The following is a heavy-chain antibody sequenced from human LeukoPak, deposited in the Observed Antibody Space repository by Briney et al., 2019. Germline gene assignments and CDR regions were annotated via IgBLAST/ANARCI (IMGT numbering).Heavy chain of an antibody. D-gene: IGHD2-2*02. J-gene: IGHJ4*02. V-gene: IGHV3-21*01. CDR1: GFTFSSYS. Sequence: KAGGSLRLSCAASGFTFSSYSMNWVRQAPGKGLEWVSSISSSSSYIYYADSVKGRFTISRDNAKNSLYLQMNSLRAEDTAVYYCARDQDIVVVPAAIEGDYWGQGTLVTVSS. CDR2: ISSSSSYI. CDR3: ARDQDIVVVPAAIEGDY.